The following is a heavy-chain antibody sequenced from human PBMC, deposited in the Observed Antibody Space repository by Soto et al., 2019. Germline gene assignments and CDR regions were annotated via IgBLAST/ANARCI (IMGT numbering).Heavy chain of an antibody. V-gene: IGHV3-23*01. CDR2: ISGSTI. J-gene: IGHJ5*02. CDR1: GFTFSSYA. CDR3: ATGLDSGDYVDSFDP. D-gene: IGHD4-17*01. Sequence: EVQLLESGGGLVQPGGSLRLSCAASGFTFSSYAMSWVRQAPGKGLEWVSAISGSTIYYADSVKGRFTISRDNAKNSLYLQMNSLRAEDTAVYYCATGLDSGDYVDSFDPWGQGTLVTVSS.